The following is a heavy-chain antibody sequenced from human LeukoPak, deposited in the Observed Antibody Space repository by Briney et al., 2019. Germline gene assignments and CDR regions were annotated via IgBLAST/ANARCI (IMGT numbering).Heavy chain of an antibody. Sequence: PGGSLRLSCVASGFTFRNYWMSWVRQAPGKGLEWVANIKQDGSDRRYVGSVEGRFTISRDNTKNSLSLEMNSLRVEDTAVYYCARYDGSNRPFEYWGQGNLVYVSS. CDR3: ARYDGSNRPFEY. J-gene: IGHJ4*02. CDR1: GFTFRNYW. D-gene: IGHD6-13*01. CDR2: IKQDGSDR. V-gene: IGHV3-7*01.